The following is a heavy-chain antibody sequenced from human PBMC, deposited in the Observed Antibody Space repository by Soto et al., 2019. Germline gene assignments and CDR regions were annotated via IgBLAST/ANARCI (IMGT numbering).Heavy chain of an antibody. CDR1: GGSVSSDRHY. J-gene: IGHJ4*02. CDR2: VYYSGST. V-gene: IGHV4-61*01. Sequence: QVRLQESGPGLVRPSETLSLTCTVSGGSVSSDRHYWSWARQPPGKGLEWIGNVYYSGSTNYNASLESRVTISVDTSQNQFSLRLTSVTAADTGVYYCARSADGSGTPYFDYWGQGTVVSVSS. D-gene: IGHD3-10*01. CDR3: ARSADGSGTPYFDY.